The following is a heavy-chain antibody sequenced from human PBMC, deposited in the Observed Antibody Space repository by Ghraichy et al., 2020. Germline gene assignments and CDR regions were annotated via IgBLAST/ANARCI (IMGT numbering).Heavy chain of an antibody. D-gene: IGHD3-16*01. CDR1: GDSISNYY. J-gene: IGHJ5*01. CDR3: ARRGRIGGTFGWFDS. Sequence: SETLSLTCTISGDSISNYYWSWIRQPPGKELEWIGYISDSGITNYNPSLMRRVTISLEPSKTHLSLALRSVTAADTAVYYCARRGRIGGTFGWFDSWGQGTLVTVSA. V-gene: IGHV4-59*08. CDR2: ISDSGIT.